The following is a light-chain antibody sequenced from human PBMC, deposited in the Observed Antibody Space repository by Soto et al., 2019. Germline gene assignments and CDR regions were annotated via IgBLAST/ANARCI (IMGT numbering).Light chain of an antibody. Sequence: QSALTQPASVSGSPGQSITIPCTGTSSDVGGYDFVSWYQQYPGKARKLMIYEVSNRPSGVSNRFSGSKSGNTASLTISGLQAEDEADYYCSSFTGSSTWVFGGGTKLTVL. V-gene: IGLV2-14*01. CDR2: EVS. CDR3: SSFTGSSTWV. CDR1: SSDVGGYDF. J-gene: IGLJ3*02.